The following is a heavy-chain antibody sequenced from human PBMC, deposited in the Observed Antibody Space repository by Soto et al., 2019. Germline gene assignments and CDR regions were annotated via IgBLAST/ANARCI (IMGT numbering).Heavy chain of an antibody. CDR1: GFTFSSYT. CDR3: AKGWGDY. J-gene: IGHJ4*02. D-gene: IGHD7-27*01. V-gene: IGHV3-23*01. Sequence: EVQLLESGGGLVQPGGSLRLSCAASGFTFSSYTMSWVRQGPGKGLEWVSGISSSGGSTVYADSVKGRFTISRDNFKSTLYLPMTSLSAEDTAVYYCAKGWGDYWGQGTPVTVSS. CDR2: ISSSGGST.